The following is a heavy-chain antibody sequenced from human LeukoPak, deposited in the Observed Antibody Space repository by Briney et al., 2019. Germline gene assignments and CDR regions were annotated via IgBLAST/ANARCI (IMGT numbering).Heavy chain of an antibody. CDR3: ARADYYDSSGYWAVLDP. J-gene: IGHJ5*02. D-gene: IGHD3-22*01. Sequence: ASVNVSCKASGYTFTSYYMHWVRQAPGQGLEWMGIINPSGGSTSYAQKFQGRVTMTRDTSTSTVYMELSSLRSEDTAVYYCARADYYDSSGYWAVLDPWGQGTLVTVSS. CDR2: INPSGGST. V-gene: IGHV1-46*01. CDR1: GYTFTSYY.